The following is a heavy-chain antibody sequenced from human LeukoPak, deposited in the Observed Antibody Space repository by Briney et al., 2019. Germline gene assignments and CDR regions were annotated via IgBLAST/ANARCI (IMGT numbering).Heavy chain of an antibody. CDR1: GGSFSGYY. Sequence: SETLSLTCAVYGGSFSGYYWSWIRQPPGKGLERIGEINHIGSTNYNPSLKSRVTISVDTSKNQFSLKLSSVTAADTAVYYCARGSRYSSSWLINDAFDIWGQGTMVTVSS. D-gene: IGHD6-13*01. CDR3: ARGSRYSSSWLINDAFDI. CDR2: INHIGST. V-gene: IGHV4-34*01. J-gene: IGHJ3*02.